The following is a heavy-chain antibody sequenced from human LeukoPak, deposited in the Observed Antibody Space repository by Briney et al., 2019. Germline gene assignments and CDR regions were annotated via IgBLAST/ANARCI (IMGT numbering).Heavy chain of an antibody. CDR1: GGTFSSYA. V-gene: IGHV1-69*04. Sequence: SVTVSCKASGGTFSSYAISWVRQAPGQGLEWMGRIIPILGIANYAQKFQGRVTITADKSTSTAYMELSSLRSEDTAVYYCARGNPQVAAPSDYWGQGTLVTVSS. J-gene: IGHJ4*02. D-gene: IGHD6-13*01. CDR2: IIPILGIA. CDR3: ARGNPQVAAPSDY.